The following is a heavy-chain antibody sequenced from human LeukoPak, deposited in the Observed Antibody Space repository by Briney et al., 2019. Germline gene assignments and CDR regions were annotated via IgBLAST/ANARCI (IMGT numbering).Heavy chain of an antibody. Sequence: SVKVSCKASGGTFSSYAISWVRQAPGQGLEWMGGIIPIFGTANYAQKFQGRVTITADESTSTAYMELSSLRSEDTAVYYCARDRERITMVRGVYDAFDIWGQGTMVTVSS. V-gene: IGHV1-69*13. CDR3: ARDRERITMVRGVYDAFDI. J-gene: IGHJ3*02. CDR1: GGTFSSYA. CDR2: IIPIFGTA. D-gene: IGHD3-10*01.